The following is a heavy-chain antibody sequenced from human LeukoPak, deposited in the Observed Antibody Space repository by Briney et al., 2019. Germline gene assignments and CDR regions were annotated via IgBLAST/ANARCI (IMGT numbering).Heavy chain of an antibody. CDR1: GGTFSSYA. Sequence: SVKVSCEASGGTFSSYAISWVRQAPGQGLEWMGRIIPILGIANYAQKFQGRVTITADKSTSTAYMELSSLRSEDTAVYYCARDGNSGSYDRYFDYWGQGTLVTVSS. CDR2: IIPILGIA. J-gene: IGHJ4*02. D-gene: IGHD1-26*01. V-gene: IGHV1-69*04. CDR3: ARDGNSGSYDRYFDY.